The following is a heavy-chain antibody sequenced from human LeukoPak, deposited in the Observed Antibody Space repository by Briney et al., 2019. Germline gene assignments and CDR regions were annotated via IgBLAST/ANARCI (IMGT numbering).Heavy chain of an antibody. Sequence: PGGSLRLSCAASGFTFSDYGIHWVRQAPGKGLEWVAFISYNGSNKYYADSVKGRFTISRGNSKNTLYLQMNSLRPEDTAVYYCAKGGCSSNICYENCWGQGTLVTVSS. J-gene: IGHJ4*02. D-gene: IGHD2-2*01. CDR1: GFTFSDYG. CDR2: ISYNGSNK. CDR3: AKGGCSSNICYENC. V-gene: IGHV3-30*18.